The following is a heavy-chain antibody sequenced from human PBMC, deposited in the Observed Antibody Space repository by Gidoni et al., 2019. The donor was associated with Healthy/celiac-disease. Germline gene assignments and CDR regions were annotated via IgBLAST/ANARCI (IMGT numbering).Heavy chain of an antibody. CDR3: ARGSGYSSSSEDYFDY. Sequence: QVQLQQWGAGLLKPSETLSLTCAVYGGSFSGYYWSWIRQPPGKGLEWIGEINHSGSTTYNPSLKSRVPISVDTSKNQFSLKLSSVTAADTAVYYCARGSGYSSSSEDYFDYWGQGTLVTVSS. CDR1: GGSFSGYY. CDR2: INHSGST. D-gene: IGHD6-6*01. V-gene: IGHV4-34*01. J-gene: IGHJ4*02.